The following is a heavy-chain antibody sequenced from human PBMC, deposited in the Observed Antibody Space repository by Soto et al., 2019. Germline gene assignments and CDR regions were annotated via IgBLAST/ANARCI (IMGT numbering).Heavy chain of an antibody. D-gene: IGHD6-13*01. V-gene: IGHV1-18*01. CDR2: ISAYNGNT. CDR3: ARVPPYSSSWYFDL. Sequence: QVQLVQSGAEVKKPGASVKVSCKASGYTFTNYDITWVRQAPGQGLEWMGWISAYNGNTNYAQKLQGRVTMTTDTSTSTAYMELRSLRSDDTAVYYCARVPPYSSSWYFDLWGRGTLVTVSS. J-gene: IGHJ2*01. CDR1: GYTFTNYD.